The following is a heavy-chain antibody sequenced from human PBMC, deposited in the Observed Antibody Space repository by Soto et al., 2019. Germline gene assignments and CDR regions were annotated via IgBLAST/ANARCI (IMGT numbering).Heavy chain of an antibody. J-gene: IGHJ4*02. CDR1: GPSVISSSYY. Sequence: PWATLSLSCTGSGPSVISSSYYWGRIRQPPGKSLEGLGYVYYSGTTNYTPSLKGRVTMSVDLSKNRFSLRLTSVTAADTALYYCARSTAVPNSLRSRYFCDSFGQRTLLPVSS. V-gene: IGHV4-61*01. D-gene: IGHD4-17*01. CDR3: ARSTAVPNSLRSRYFCDS. CDR2: VYYSGTT.